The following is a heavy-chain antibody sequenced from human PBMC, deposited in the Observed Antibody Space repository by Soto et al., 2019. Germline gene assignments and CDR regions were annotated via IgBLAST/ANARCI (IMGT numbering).Heavy chain of an antibody. D-gene: IGHD5-18*01. Sequence: QVHLLQSGPEMKKPGSSVIVSCKASGGTFNTYTFSWVRRAPGQGLEWMGSIIPIFGTANYAPRFQGRLSITADQSATTTYMELTSLTSEDTAFYYCGRIPRYSFPTSDPLDNWGQAPWSPSPQ. CDR1: GGTFNTYT. CDR2: IIPIFGTA. J-gene: IGHJ4*01. V-gene: IGHV1-69*08. CDR3: GRIPRYSFPTSDPLDN.